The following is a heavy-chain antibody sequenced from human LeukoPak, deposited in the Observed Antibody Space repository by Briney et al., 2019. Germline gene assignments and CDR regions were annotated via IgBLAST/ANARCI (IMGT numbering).Heavy chain of an antibody. D-gene: IGHD3-10*01. J-gene: IGHJ5*02. CDR3: ARPVITMVRGVIIENWFDP. Sequence: PGGSLRLSCAASGFTFSSYWMHWARQAPGKGLVWVSRINSDGSSTSYADSVKGRFTISRDNAKNTLYLQMNSLRAEDTAVYYCARPVITMVRGVIIENWFDPWGQGTLVTVSS. CDR1: GFTFSSYW. V-gene: IGHV3-74*01. CDR2: INSDGSST.